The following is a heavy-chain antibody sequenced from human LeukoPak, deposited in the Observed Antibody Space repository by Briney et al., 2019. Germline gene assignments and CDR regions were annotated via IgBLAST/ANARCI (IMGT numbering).Heavy chain of an antibody. CDR2: IYYSGYT. CDR1: GGSISSYY. CDR3: ARTTMVRGTYYMDV. D-gene: IGHD3-10*01. V-gene: IGHV4-59*01. Sequence: PSETVSLTCTVSGGSISSYYWSWIRQPPGEGLGWIGYIYYSGYTNYNPSLKSRVTISVDTSKNQFSLKLSSVTAADTAVYYCARTTMVRGTYYMDVWGKGTTVTISS. J-gene: IGHJ6*03.